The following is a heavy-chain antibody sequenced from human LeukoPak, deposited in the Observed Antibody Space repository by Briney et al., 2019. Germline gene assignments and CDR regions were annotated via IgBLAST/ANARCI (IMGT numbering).Heavy chain of an antibody. Sequence: PGGSLRLSCAASGFSFSTSWMYWVRQAPGKGLEWVSRIYFDGSSRTYAASVKGRFTISRGNAQNTLYLQMNSLRAEDTAVYYCASELRLGHWGQGILVTVSS. J-gene: IGHJ4*02. CDR2: IYFDGSSR. CDR1: GFSFSTSW. CDR3: ASELRLGH. V-gene: IGHV3-74*03. D-gene: IGHD3-16*01.